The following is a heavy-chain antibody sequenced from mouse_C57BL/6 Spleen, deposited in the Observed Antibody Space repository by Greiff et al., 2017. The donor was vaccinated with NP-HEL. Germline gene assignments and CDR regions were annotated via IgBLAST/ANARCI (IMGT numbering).Heavy chain of an antibody. D-gene: IGHD1-1*01. CDR2: IDPSDSYT. V-gene: IGHV1-69*01. CDR1: GYTFTSYW. Sequence: QVQLKQPGAELVMPGASVKLSCKASGYTFTSYWMHWVKQRPGQGLEWIGEIDPSDSYTNYNQKFKGKSTLTVDKSSSTAYMQLSSLTSEDSAVYYCARYATTGDYWGQGTTLTVSS. J-gene: IGHJ2*01. CDR3: ARYATTGDY.